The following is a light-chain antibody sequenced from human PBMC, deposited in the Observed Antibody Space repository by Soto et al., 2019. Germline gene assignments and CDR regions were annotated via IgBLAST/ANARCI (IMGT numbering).Light chain of an antibody. CDR3: QSYDNTLSGPIYV. Sequence: QSVLTQPPSVSGALGQRVTISCTGITSNIGAGYDVYWYQLLPGRAPKLLIYGNTNRPSGVPDRFSGSKSATSASLAITGLQAEDEAIYYCQSYDNTLSGPIYVFGTGTKLTVL. CDR2: GNT. CDR1: TSNIGAGYD. J-gene: IGLJ1*01. V-gene: IGLV1-40*01.